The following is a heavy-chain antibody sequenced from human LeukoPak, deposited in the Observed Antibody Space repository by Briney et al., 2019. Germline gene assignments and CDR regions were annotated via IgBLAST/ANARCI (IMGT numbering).Heavy chain of an antibody. J-gene: IGHJ6*03. V-gene: IGHV3-23*01. CDR3: AKGGSYYYYYYMDV. Sequence: PGGSLRLSCAASGFTFSSYGMSWVRQAPGKGLEWVSAISGSGGSTYYADSVKGRFTISRDNSKNTLYLQMNSLRAEDTAVYYCAKGGSYYYYYYMDVWGKGTTVTISS. CDR2: ISGSGGST. CDR1: GFTFSSYG. D-gene: IGHD1-26*01.